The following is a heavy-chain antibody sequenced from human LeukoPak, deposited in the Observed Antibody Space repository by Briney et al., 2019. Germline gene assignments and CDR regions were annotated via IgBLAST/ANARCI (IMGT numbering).Heavy chain of an antibody. D-gene: IGHD6-13*01. J-gene: IGHJ4*02. CDR1: GGSFSGYY. Sequence: SETLSLTCAVYGGSFSGYYWSWIRQPPGKGLEWIGEINHSGSTNYNPSLKSRVTISVDTSKNQFSLKLSSVTAADTAVYYCATGVSSWYWGRGYYFDYWGQGTLGTVSS. V-gene: IGHV4-34*01. CDR3: ATGVSSWYWGRGYYFDY. CDR2: INHSGST.